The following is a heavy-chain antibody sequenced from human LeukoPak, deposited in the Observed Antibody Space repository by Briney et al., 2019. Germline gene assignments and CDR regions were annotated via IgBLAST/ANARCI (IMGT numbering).Heavy chain of an antibody. J-gene: IGHJ4*02. V-gene: IGHV4-4*08. CDR2: IYSSGRT. CDR3: ARDRGTWNDDGFDY. CDR1: GGSISTYY. D-gene: IGHD1-1*01. Sequence: SETLSLTCTVSGGSISTYYWNWIRQPPGKGLEWIGYIYSSGRTSYNPSLKSRVTISVDTSKNQFSLKLSSVTAADTAVYYCARDRGTWNDDGFDYWGQGTLVTVSS.